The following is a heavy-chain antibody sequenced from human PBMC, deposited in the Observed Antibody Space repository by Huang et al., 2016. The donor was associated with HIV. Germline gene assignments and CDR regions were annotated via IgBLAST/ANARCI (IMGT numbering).Heavy chain of an antibody. Sequence: QVQLVESGGGVVQPGRSLRLSCAVSGFTFRDHPMHWVRQAPGKGREWVAVISFDGRNKFYADFVRGRFTISRDNSKNILYLQLNSLTPADTSIYYCARDTTTVAGLDFWGQGALVTVSS. V-gene: IGHV3-30*14. CDR3: ARDTTTVAGLDF. CDR2: ISFDGRNK. CDR1: GFTFRDHP. D-gene: IGHD6-19*01. J-gene: IGHJ4*02.